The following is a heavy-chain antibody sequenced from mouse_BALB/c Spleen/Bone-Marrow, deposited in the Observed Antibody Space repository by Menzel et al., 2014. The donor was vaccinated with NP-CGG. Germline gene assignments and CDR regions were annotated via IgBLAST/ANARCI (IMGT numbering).Heavy chain of an antibody. V-gene: IGHV1-77*01. Sequence: QVQLQQSGPELVKPGASVKMSCKASGYTFTDYVITWVKQRTGQGLEWIGEIYPGSGSTYYNEKFKGKATLTADKSSNTAYMQLGSLTYDDSAVYFCARLDGNYRYAMDYWGQGTSVTVSS. J-gene: IGHJ4*01. CDR3: ARLDGNYRYAMDY. D-gene: IGHD2-1*01. CDR2: IYPGSGST. CDR1: GYTFTDYV.